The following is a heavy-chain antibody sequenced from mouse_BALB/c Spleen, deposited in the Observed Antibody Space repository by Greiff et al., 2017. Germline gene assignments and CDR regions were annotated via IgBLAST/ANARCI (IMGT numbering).Heavy chain of an antibody. CDR1: GFSLSRYS. D-gene: IGHD2-4*01. CDR3: ARLNYDYDGFAY. Sequence: VMLVESGPGLVAPSQSLSITCTVSGFSLSRYSVHWVRQPPGKGLEWLGMIWGGGSTDYNSALKSRLSISKDNSKSQVFLKMNSLQTDDTAMYYCARLNYDYDGFAYWGQGTLVTVSA. V-gene: IGHV2-6-4*01. CDR2: IWGGGST. J-gene: IGHJ3*01.